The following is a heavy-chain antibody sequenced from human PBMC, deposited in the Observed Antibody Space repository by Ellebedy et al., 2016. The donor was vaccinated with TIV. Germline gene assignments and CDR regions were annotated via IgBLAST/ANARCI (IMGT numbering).Heavy chain of an antibody. CDR2: IFSNDEK. J-gene: IGHJ5*02. D-gene: IGHD3-3*01. CDR3: ARIYDFWSGPNWFDP. V-gene: IGHV2-26*01. Sequence: SGPTLVKPTETLTLTCTVSGFSLSNARMGVSWIRQPPGKALEWLAHIFSNDEKSYSTSLKSRLTISKDTSKSQVVLTMTNMDPVDTATYYCARIYDFWSGPNWFDPWGQGTLVTVSS. CDR1: GFSLSNARMG.